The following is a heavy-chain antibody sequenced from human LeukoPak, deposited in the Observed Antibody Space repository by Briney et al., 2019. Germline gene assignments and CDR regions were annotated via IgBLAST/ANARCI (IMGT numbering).Heavy chain of an antibody. J-gene: IGHJ4*02. V-gene: IGHV4-38-2*02. CDR1: GGSISSYY. CDR3: ARGGPKITMIVVVKRPGGFDD. D-gene: IGHD3-22*01. CDR2: IYHSGST. Sequence: KPSETLSLTCTVSGGSISSYYWSWIRPPPGKGLEWIGSIYHSGSTYYNPSLKSRVTISVDTSKNQFSLKLSSVSAADTAVYYCARGGPKITMIVVVKRPGGFDDWGQGTLVTVSS.